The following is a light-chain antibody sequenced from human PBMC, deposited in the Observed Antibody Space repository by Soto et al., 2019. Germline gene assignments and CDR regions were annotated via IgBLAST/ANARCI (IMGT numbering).Light chain of an antibody. J-gene: IGKJ3*01. Sequence: DSQMPQSPSSLSASVGDRVTITCRASQTIIRYLNWYQQKPGRAPNLLIYAASSLQSGVPSRFSGSGSGTEFTLTSSSLQPEDFATYYCQQRYSTLFTFGPGTKVEIK. CDR1: QTIIRY. CDR2: AAS. CDR3: QQRYSTLFT. V-gene: IGKV1-39*01.